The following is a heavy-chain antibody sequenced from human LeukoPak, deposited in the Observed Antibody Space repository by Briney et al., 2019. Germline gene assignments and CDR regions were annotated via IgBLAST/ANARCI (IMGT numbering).Heavy chain of an antibody. CDR1: GYTFTGYY. CDR3: ARAPVIIAPPDY. V-gene: IGHV1-2*04. J-gene: IGHJ4*02. CDR2: INPNSGGT. D-gene: IGHD3-10*01. Sequence: GASVKVSRKASGYTFTGYYMHWVRQAPGQGLEWMGWINPNSGGTNYAQKFQGWVTMTRDTSISTAYMELSRLRSDDTAVYYCARAPVIIAPPDYWGQGTLVTVSS.